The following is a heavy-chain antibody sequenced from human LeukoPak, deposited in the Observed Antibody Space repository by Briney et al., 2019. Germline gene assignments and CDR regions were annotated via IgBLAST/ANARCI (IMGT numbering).Heavy chain of an antibody. V-gene: IGHV3-23*01. CDR2: ISGSGGST. D-gene: IGHD2-2*01. J-gene: IGHJ5*02. Sequence: GGSLRLSCAASGFTFRSYAMNWVRQAPGKGLEWVSVISGSGGSTNYADSVKGRFTISRDNSKNTLYLQMNSLRAEDTAVYYCVKATFSHDIVVVPAALGPWGQGTLVTVSS. CDR1: GFTFRSYA. CDR3: VKATFSHDIVVVPAALGP.